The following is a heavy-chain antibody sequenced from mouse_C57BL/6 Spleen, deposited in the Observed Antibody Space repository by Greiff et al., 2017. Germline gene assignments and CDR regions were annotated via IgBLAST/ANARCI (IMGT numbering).Heavy chain of an antibody. CDR3: ARYYYGSSYGGYFDV. CDR2: IRNKANGYTT. D-gene: IGHD1-1*01. CDR1: GFTFTDYY. Sequence: EVKLMESGGGLVQPGGSLSLSCAASGFTFTDYYMSWVRQPPGKALEWLGFIRNKANGYTTEYSASVKGRFTISRDKSQSILYLQMNALRAEDSATYYCARYYYGSSYGGYFDVWGTGTTVTVSS. J-gene: IGHJ1*03. V-gene: IGHV7-3*01.